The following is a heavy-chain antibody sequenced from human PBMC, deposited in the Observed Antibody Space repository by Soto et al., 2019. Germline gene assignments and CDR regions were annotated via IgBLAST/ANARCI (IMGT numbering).Heavy chain of an antibody. CDR2: IIPIFGTA. D-gene: IGHD6-19*01. Sequence: ASVKVSCKASGGTFSSYAISWVRQAPGQGLEWMGGIIPIFGTANYAQKFQGRVTITADESTSTAYMELSSLRSEDTAVYYCARNPGTIAVAGSTVDYWGQGTLVTVSS. CDR3: ARNPGTIAVAGSTVDY. J-gene: IGHJ4*02. CDR1: GGTFSSYA. V-gene: IGHV1-69*13.